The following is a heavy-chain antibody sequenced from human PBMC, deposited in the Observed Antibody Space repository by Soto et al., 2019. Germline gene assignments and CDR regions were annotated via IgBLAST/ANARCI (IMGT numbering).Heavy chain of an antibody. CDR3: ARDNYYTGSGYYPSSAEYFKH. Sequence: LSVSCTDSCGCISSGGYPGSWIRQYPGEGREWIGYISYSGSTYYNPSLKSRITISVDTSKNQFFLKLRSVTAADKAVYYCARDNYYTGSGYYPSSAEYFKHWGQGTLVTVSS. D-gene: IGHD3-3*01. CDR2: ISYSGST. J-gene: IGHJ1*01. CDR1: CGCISSGGYP. V-gene: IGHV4-31*03.